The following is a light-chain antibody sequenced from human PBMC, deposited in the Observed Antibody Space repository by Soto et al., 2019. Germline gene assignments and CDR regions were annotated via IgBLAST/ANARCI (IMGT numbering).Light chain of an antibody. CDR2: KAS. V-gene: IGKV1-5*03. CDR3: QEYQTWT. Sequence: DIQMTQSPSILSASVGDRVTITCWASQSVSSWLAWYQQKPGKAPKLLIHKASRLESGVSSRFSGSGSGTEFTLTISSLQPDDFATYYCQEYQTWTFGHGTHVEIK. CDR1: QSVSSW. J-gene: IGKJ1*01.